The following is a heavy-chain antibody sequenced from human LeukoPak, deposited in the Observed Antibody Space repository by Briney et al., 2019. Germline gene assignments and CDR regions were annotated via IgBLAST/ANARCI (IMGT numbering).Heavy chain of an antibody. CDR1: RFTVSSNY. J-gene: IGHJ3*02. V-gene: IGHV3-53*01. Sequence: GGSLRLSCAASRFTVSSNYMSWVRQAPGKGLEWVSVIYSGGSTYYADSVKGRFTISRDNSKNTLYLQMNSLRAEDTAVYYCARGGPRVPNAFDIWGQGTMVTVSS. D-gene: IGHD1-26*01. CDR3: ARGGPRVPNAFDI. CDR2: IYSGGST.